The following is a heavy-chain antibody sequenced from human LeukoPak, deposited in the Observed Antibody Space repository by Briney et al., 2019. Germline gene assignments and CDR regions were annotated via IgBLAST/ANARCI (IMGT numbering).Heavy chain of an antibody. CDR1: GFTFSSYA. D-gene: IGHD2-15*01. CDR3: AKDPRRYCSGGSCFPFDY. Sequence: AGGSLRLSCAASGFTFSSYAMHWVRQAPGKGLEWVAVISYDGSNKYYADSVKGRFTISRDNSKNTLYLQMNSLRAEDTAVYYCAKDPRRYCSGGSCFPFDYWGQGTLVTVSS. CDR2: ISYDGSNK. V-gene: IGHV3-30*04. J-gene: IGHJ4*02.